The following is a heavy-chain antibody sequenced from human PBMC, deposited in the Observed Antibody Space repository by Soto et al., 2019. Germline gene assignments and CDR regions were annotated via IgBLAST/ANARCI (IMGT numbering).Heavy chain of an antibody. D-gene: IGHD3-10*01. V-gene: IGHV1-3*04. J-gene: IGHJ2*01. CDR3: AREGVNYGWYCDL. CDR1: GYTFTRYA. Sequence: QVQLVQSGAEGRKPGASVKVSCKASGYTFTRYAMHWVRQAPGQRLEWVGWINIGNGKTKYSQKFQGRVTITRDTSATPVYLELSSLRSEDTAVDYCAREGVNYGWYCDLWGRGTLATVSS. CDR2: INIGNGKT.